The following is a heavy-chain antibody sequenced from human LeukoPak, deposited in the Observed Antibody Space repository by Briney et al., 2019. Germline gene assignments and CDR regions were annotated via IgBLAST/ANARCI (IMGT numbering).Heavy chain of an antibody. CDR1: GFTFSSYE. CDR2: ISSSGSTI. CDR3: ARGGYCSSTSCYVDSFDY. J-gene: IGHJ4*02. Sequence: GGSLRLSCAASGFTFSSYEMNWVRQAPGKGLEWLSYISSSGSTIYYAGSVKDRFTISRDNAKNSLYLQMNSLRAEDTALYYCARGGYCSSTSCYVDSFDYWGQGTLVTVSS. D-gene: IGHD2-2*01. V-gene: IGHV3-48*03.